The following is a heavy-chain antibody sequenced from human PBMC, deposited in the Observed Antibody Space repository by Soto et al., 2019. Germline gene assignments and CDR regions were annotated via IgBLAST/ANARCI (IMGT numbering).Heavy chain of an antibody. CDR2: ISGSGGST. J-gene: IGHJ4*02. V-gene: IGHV3-23*01. D-gene: IGHD6-19*01. CDR1: GFTFSSYA. Sequence: EVQLLESGGGLVQPGGSLRLSCAASGFTFSSYAMSWVRQAPGKGLEWVSAISGSGGSTYYADSVKGRFTISRDNSKNTLYLQLNSLRAGDTAVYYCAKEGEHSRGWANFDYWGKGTLVTVSS. CDR3: AKEGEHSRGWANFDY.